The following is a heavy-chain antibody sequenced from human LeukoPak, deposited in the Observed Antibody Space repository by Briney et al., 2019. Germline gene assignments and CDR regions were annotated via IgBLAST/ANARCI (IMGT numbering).Heavy chain of an antibody. CDR3: ARGVWVWGTFDY. J-gene: IGHJ4*02. CDR1: GYTFTSYD. V-gene: IGHV1-8*03. Sequence: GASVKVSCKASGYTFTSYDINWVRQATGQGLEWMGWMNPNSGNTGYAQKFQGRVTITRNTSISTAYMELSSLRSEDTAVYYCARGVWVWGTFDYWGQGTLVTVSS. D-gene: IGHD3-16*01. CDR2: MNPNSGNT.